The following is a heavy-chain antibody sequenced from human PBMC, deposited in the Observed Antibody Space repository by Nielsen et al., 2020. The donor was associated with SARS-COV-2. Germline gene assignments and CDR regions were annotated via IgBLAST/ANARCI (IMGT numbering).Heavy chain of an antibody. Sequence: GESLKISCAASGFTFSSYAMHWVRQAPGKGLEWVAVISYDGSNKYYADSVKGRFTISRENAKNSLYLQMNSLRAGDTAVYYCARGGGYCSGGSCYSYYFDYWGQGTLVTVSS. CDR1: GFTFSSYA. D-gene: IGHD2-15*01. V-gene: IGHV3-30*14. CDR2: ISYDGSNK. J-gene: IGHJ4*02. CDR3: ARGGGYCSGGSCYSYYFDY.